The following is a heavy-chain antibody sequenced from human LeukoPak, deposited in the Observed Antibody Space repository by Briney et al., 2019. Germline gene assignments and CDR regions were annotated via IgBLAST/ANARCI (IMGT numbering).Heavy chain of an antibody. Sequence: ASVKVSCKASSYTFTRYGISWVRQAPGQGLEWMGWISGSNGNTNYAQKFLGRVTMTADTSTSAAYMELRSLTSDDTAVYYCARSGRGTYYYFDLWGQGTLVTVSS. CDR3: ARSGRGTYYYFDL. J-gene: IGHJ4*02. CDR2: ISGSNGNT. CDR1: SYTFTRYG. V-gene: IGHV1-18*01. D-gene: IGHD5-12*01.